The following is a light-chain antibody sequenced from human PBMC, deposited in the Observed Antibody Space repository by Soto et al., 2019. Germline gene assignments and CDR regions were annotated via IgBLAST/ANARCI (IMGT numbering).Light chain of an antibody. V-gene: IGKV1-39*01. J-gene: IGKJ1*01. CDR3: QQSYSTPAWT. CDR2: RAS. Sequence: IQMNQFPSFLSASVGGRGTITCRASQTIGNYVSWYQQKPGKAHTVVIYRASTLQSGVPSRLSGSGSGTDFTLTISSLQPEDFATYYCQQSYSTPAWTFGQGTKVDIK. CDR1: QTIGNY.